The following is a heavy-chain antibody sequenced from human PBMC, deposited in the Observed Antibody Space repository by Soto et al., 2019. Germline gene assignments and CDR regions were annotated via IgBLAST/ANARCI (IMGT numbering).Heavy chain of an antibody. D-gene: IGHD3-16*01. CDR3: ARDPWAADY. Sequence: EVQLVESGGGLVQPGGSLRLSCAASGFTVSTKYMSWVRQAPGKGLEWVSVIYSGGSTFYADSVRGRFTISRDNSKNTVNIQMNSLRAEDTAVYYCARDPWAADYWGQGTLVTVSP. V-gene: IGHV3-66*01. CDR1: GFTVSTKY. J-gene: IGHJ4*02. CDR2: IYSGGST.